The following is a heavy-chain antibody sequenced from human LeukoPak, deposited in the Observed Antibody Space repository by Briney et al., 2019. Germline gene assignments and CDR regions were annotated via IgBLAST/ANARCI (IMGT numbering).Heavy chain of an antibody. CDR1: GFTFSTYS. CDR3: ARDLGLYDYGGNIDY. Sequence: GGSLRLSCAASGFTFSTYSMNWVRQAPGKGLEWVSYVSSSSRTMYYADSVKGRFTISRDNAKKSLYLQMNSLRAEDTAVYYCARDLGLYDYGGNIDYWGQGTLVTVSS. D-gene: IGHD4-23*01. J-gene: IGHJ4*02. V-gene: IGHV3-48*04. CDR2: VSSSSRTM.